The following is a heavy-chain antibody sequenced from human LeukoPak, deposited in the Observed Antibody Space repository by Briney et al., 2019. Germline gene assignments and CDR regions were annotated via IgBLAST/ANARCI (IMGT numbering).Heavy chain of an antibody. CDR3: ARLVEMATGDWFDP. CDR2: IIPILGIA. Sequence: GSSVKLSCKASGGTFSSYAISWVRQAPGQGLEWMGWIIPILGIANYAQTLQGRVTTPPDKSTSTAYMELSSLRSEDTAVYYCARLVEMATGDWFDPWGQGTLVTVSS. V-gene: IGHV1-69*04. D-gene: IGHD5-24*01. J-gene: IGHJ5*02. CDR1: GGTFSSYA.